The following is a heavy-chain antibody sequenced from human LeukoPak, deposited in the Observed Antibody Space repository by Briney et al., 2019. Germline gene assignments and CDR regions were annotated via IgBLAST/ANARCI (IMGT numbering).Heavy chain of an antibody. CDR3: AKDRIYSNPRTPFDY. J-gene: IGHJ4*02. CDR2: ISGSGGST. CDR1: GFTFSSYA. D-gene: IGHD4-11*01. Sequence: GGSLRLSCAASGFTFSSYAMSWVRQAPGKGLEWVSAISGSGGSTYCADSVKGRFTISRDNSKNTLYLQMNSLRAEDTAVYYCAKDRIYSNPRTPFDYWGQGTLVTVSS. V-gene: IGHV3-23*01.